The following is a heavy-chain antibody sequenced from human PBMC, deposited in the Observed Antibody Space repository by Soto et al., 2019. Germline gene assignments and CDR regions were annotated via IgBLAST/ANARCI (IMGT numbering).Heavy chain of an antibody. CDR1: GGSISSYY. V-gene: IGHV4-59*08. J-gene: IGHJ3*01. D-gene: IGHD3-10*01. Sequence: QVQLQESGPGLVKPSETLSLTCTVSGGSISSYYWSWIRQPPGKGLEWIGYIYYSGSTNYNPSLXRXVXIPXDTSKNQFSLKLNSVSAADTAVYYCARRWGGTFDFWGRGTMVTVSS. CDR3: ARRWGGTFDF. CDR2: IYYSGST.